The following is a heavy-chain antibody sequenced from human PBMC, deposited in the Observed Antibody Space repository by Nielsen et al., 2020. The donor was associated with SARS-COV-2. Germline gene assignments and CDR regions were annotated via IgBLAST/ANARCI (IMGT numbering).Heavy chain of an antibody. D-gene: IGHD3-10*01. J-gene: IGHJ4*02. CDR1: GFTFSRFG. CDR3: VKDGAYYGVRGVVHFGY. V-gene: IGHV3-30*18. CDR2: ISYDGSDQ. Sequence: GESLKISCAASGFTFSRFGMHWVRQTPGRGLEWVAYISYDGSDQYYEDSLKGRFTISRDNSKNILYLQMTNLRAEDTAVYYCVKDGAYYGVRGVVHFGYGGRGNLVTVSS.